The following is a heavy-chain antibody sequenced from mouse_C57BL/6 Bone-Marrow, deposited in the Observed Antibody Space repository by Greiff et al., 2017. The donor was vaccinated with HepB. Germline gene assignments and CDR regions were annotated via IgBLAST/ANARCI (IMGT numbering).Heavy chain of an antibody. CDR1: GFNIKDDY. D-gene: IGHD2-12*01. V-gene: IGHV14-4*01. CDR3: TTDYRVYFDY. Sequence: EVKLQQSGAELVRPGASVKLSCTASGFNIKDDYMHWVKQRPEQGLEWIGWIDPENGDTEYASKFQGKATITADTSSNTAYLQLSSLTSEDTAVYYCTTDYRVYFDYWGQGTTLTVSS. J-gene: IGHJ2*01. CDR2: IDPENGDT.